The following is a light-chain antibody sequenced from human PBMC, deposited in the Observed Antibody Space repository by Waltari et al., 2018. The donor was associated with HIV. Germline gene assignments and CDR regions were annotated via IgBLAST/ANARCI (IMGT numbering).Light chain of an antibody. CDR1: PSVSSSY. J-gene: IGKJ2*01. CDR2: GAS. Sequence: EIVLTQSPGTLSLSPGERATLSCRASPSVSSSYLAWYQQKPGQAPRLLIYGASSRATGIPERFSGSGSGTDFTLTISRLEPEDFAVYYCQQYGSSPYTFGQGTKLEIK. V-gene: IGKV3-20*01. CDR3: QQYGSSPYT.